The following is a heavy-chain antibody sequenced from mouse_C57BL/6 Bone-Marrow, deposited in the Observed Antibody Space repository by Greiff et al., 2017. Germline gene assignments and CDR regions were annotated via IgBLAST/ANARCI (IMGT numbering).Heavy chain of an antibody. Sequence: QVQLQQSGPELVKPGASVKISCKASGYAFCSSWMNWVKQRPGKGLEWIGRIYPGDGDTNYNGKFKGKATLTADKSSSTAYMQLSSLTSEDSAVYFCARKEITTVVAQYYYAMDYWGQGTSVTVSS. CDR2: IYPGDGDT. D-gene: IGHD1-1*01. J-gene: IGHJ4*01. CDR3: ARKEITTVVAQYYYAMDY. V-gene: IGHV1-82*01. CDR1: GYAFCSSW.